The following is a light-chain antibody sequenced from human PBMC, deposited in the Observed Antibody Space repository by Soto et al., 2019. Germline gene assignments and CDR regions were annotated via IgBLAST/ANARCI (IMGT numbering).Light chain of an antibody. V-gene: IGKV3-15*01. Sequence: EIVLTQSPGTLSLSPGESATLSCRASQSVSSSFLTWYQQKPGQAPRLLIYGASTRATGIPARFSGSGYGTEFTLTISSLQSEDFAVYYCQQYNNWPLTXGGGTKWIS. CDR1: QSVSSS. J-gene: IGKJ4*01. CDR2: GAS. CDR3: QQYNNWPLT.